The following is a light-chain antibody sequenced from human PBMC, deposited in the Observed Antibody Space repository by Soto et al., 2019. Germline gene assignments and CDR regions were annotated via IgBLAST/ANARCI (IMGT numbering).Light chain of an antibody. CDR3: QQRFSWPPLT. CDR1: QSVSSY. Sequence: EIVLTQSPAPLSLSPGERATLSCRASQSVSSYLAWYQQKPGQAPRLLIYDASNRATGIPARFSGSGSGTDFTLTISSLEPEDFAVYYCQQRFSWPPLTFGGGTKVEIK. V-gene: IGKV3-11*01. J-gene: IGKJ4*01. CDR2: DAS.